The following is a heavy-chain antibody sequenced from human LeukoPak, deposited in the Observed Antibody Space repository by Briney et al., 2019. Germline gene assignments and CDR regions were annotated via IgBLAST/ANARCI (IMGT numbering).Heavy chain of an antibody. Sequence: GGSLRLSCAASGFIFRSYPMHWVRQAPGKGLEWVTVVSYDGSGENYADSVNGRFTISRDNSKNTLYLQMNSLRAEDTAVFYCARDGVGTAFDLWGQGTMVTVSS. CDR1: GFIFRSYP. CDR2: VSYDGSGE. D-gene: IGHD1-26*01. J-gene: IGHJ3*01. CDR3: ARDGVGTAFDL. V-gene: IGHV3-30*01.